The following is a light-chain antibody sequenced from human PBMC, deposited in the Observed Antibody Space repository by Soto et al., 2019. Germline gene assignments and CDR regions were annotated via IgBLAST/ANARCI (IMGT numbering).Light chain of an antibody. V-gene: IGLV2-14*01. CDR2: DVS. J-gene: IGLJ1*01. Sequence: QSVLTQPASVSGSPGQSITISCTGTSSDVGGYNYVSWYQQHPGKAPKLMIYDVSNRPSGVSNRFSGAKSGNTASLTISGLQAEDEDDYYCSSNTSSTTHVFRTGSKVPVL. CDR3: SSNTSSTTHV. CDR1: SSDVGGYNY.